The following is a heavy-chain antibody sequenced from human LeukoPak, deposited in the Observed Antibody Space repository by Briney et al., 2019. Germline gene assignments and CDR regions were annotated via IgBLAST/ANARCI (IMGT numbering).Heavy chain of an antibody. CDR3: ARDKRQASGRGLDY. CDR1: GYSISSGYF. CDR2: FYHSGIT. J-gene: IGHJ4*02. D-gene: IGHD1-1*01. Sequence: SETLSLTCTVSGYSISSGYFWGWIRQPPGKGLGWIGSFYHSGITYYNPSLKSRVTISVDKSKNQFSLKLSSVTAADTAVYYCARDKRQASGRGLDYWGQGTLVTVSS. V-gene: IGHV4-38-2*02.